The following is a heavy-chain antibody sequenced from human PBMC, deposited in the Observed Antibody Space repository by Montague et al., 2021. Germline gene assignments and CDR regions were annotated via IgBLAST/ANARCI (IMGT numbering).Heavy chain of an antibody. CDR2: ISYDGIKE. CDR1: RFTFSSYA. D-gene: IGHD4-17*01. V-gene: IGHV3-30-3*01. Sequence: SLRLSCAPSRFTFSSYAMHWVRQAPGRGLEWVAVISYDGIKEYYADSVRGRFTISRDNSNNTLYMQMNSLRAEDTAMYYCARASSYGKSSYYYMDVWGRGTTVTVSS. CDR3: ARASSYGKSSYYYMDV. J-gene: IGHJ6*03.